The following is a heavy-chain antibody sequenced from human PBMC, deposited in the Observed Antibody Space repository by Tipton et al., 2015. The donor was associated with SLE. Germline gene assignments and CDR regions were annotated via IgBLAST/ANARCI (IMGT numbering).Heavy chain of an antibody. J-gene: IGHJ6*02. V-gene: IGHV7-4-1*02. Sequence: QSGPEVKKPGASVKVSCKASGYIFSTYAMNWVRQAPGQGLEWMGWINTNTGNPTYAQGFTGRFVFSLDTSVSTAYLQISGLKAEDTAVYYCARGTSGVQYYFYYYGMDVWGQGTTVTVSS. D-gene: IGHD1-14*01. CDR1: GYIFSTYA. CDR3: ARGTSGVQYYFYYYGMDV. CDR2: INTNTGNP.